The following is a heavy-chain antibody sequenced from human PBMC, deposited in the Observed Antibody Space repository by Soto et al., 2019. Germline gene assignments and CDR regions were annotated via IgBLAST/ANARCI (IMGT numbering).Heavy chain of an antibody. CDR3: AIAMDADMAAKDNWFDP. V-gene: IGHV3-30-3*01. D-gene: IGHD5-18*01. J-gene: IGHJ5*02. Sequence: QVQLVESGGGVVQTGRSLRLSCAASGFTFRSYHMHWVRQAPGTGLEWVASISYDENNKYYTDSVKGRLTISRDNSKNTLYLQMNSLRDEDTAVYYCAIAMDADMAAKDNWFDPWGQGTLVTVSS. CDR2: ISYDENNK. CDR1: GFTFRSYH.